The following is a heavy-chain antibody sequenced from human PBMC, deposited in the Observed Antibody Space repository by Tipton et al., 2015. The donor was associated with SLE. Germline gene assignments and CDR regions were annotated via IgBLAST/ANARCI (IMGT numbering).Heavy chain of an antibody. D-gene: IGHD7-27*01. V-gene: IGHV4-59*01. CDR3: ARELGMVAFHI. CDR2: IYYSGST. J-gene: IGHJ3*02. Sequence: TLSLTCTVSGGSISSYYWSWIRQPPGKGLEWIGYIYYSGSTNYNPSLKSRVTISVDTSKNQFSLKLSSVTAADTAVYYCARELGMVAFHIWGQGTMVTVSS. CDR1: GGSISSYY.